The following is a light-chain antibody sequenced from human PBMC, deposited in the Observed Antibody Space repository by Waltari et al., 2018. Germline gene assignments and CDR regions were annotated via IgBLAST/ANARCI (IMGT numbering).Light chain of an antibody. J-gene: IGKJ3*01. V-gene: IGKV3-15*01. CDR1: QSVSSN. Sequence: EIVMTQSPATLSVSPGERATLSCRASQSVSSNLAWYQQKPGQAPRLPTYGASTRATGSPARFSGSGSGTEFTLTISSLQSEDFAVYYCQQYNNWKFTFGPGTKVDIK. CDR3: QQYNNWKFT. CDR2: GAS.